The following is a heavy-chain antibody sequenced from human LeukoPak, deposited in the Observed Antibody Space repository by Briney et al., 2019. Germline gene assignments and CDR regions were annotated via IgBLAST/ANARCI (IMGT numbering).Heavy chain of an antibody. CDR3: AREDIVVVPAAIGREYYYYGMDV. J-gene: IGHJ6*04. D-gene: IGHD2-2*01. CDR2: IIPIFGTA. V-gene: IGHV1-69*06. Sequence: HVASVKVSCKASGGTFSSYAISWVRQAPGQGLEWMGGIIPIFGTANYAQKFQGRATITADKSTSTAYMELSSLRSEDTAVYYCAREDIVVVPAAIGREYYYYGMDVWGKGTTVTVSS. CDR1: GGTFSSYA.